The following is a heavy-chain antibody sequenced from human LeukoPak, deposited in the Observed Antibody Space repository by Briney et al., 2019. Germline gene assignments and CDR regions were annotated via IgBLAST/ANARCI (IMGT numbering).Heavy chain of an antibody. D-gene: IGHD3-22*01. J-gene: IGHJ4*02. V-gene: IGHV4-59*01. CDR2: IYYSGST. Sequence: PSETLSLTCTVSGGSISSYYWSWIRQPPGKGLEWIGYIYYSGSTNYNPSLKSRVTISVDASKNQFSLKLSSVTAADTAVYYCARGLRGYYSDCWGQGTLVTVSS. CDR3: ARGLRGYYSDC. CDR1: GGSISSYY.